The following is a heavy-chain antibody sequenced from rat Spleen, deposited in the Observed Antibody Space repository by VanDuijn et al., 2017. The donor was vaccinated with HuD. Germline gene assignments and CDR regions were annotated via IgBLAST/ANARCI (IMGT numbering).Heavy chain of an antibody. V-gene: IGHV5-29*01. Sequence: EVQLVESDGGLVQPGRSLKLSCAASGFTFSDYYMAWVRQAPTKGLEWVATLSYDASAPYYRDSVKGRFTISRDNAKTTLYLQMDSLRSEDTATYYCASYGSFGNWFAYWGQGTLVTVSS. D-gene: IGHD1-8*01. J-gene: IGHJ3*01. CDR2: LSYDASAP. CDR3: ASYGSFGNWFAY. CDR1: GFTFSDYY.